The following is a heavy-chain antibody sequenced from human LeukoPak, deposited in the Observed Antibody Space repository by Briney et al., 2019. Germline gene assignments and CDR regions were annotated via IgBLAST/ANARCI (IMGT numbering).Heavy chain of an antibody. D-gene: IGHD1-26*01. Sequence: ASVKVSCKASGYTFTSYEMHWVRQAPGQGLEWMGMIKPSGGSTSYAQNFQGRVTTTRDTTTSTVYMELSSLRSEDTAVYYCARESSDVQWDLDYWGQETLVTVPS. J-gene: IGHJ4*02. CDR3: ARESSDVQWDLDY. CDR1: GYTFTSYE. CDR2: IKPSGGST. V-gene: IGHV1-46*01.